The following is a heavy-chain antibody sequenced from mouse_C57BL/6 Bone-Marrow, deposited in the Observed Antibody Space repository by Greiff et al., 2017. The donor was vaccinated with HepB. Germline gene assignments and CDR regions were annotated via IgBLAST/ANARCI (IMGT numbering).Heavy chain of an antibody. CDR1: GFSLTSYG. Sequence: VKLMESGPGLVQPSQSLSITCTVSGFSLTSYGVHWVRQSPGKGLEWLGVIWRGGSTDYNAAFMSRLSITKDNSKSQVFFKMNSLQADDTAIYYCAKDYGSSSAWFAYWGQGTLVTVSA. J-gene: IGHJ3*01. CDR2: IWRGGST. D-gene: IGHD1-1*01. CDR3: AKDYGSSSAWFAY. V-gene: IGHV2-5*01.